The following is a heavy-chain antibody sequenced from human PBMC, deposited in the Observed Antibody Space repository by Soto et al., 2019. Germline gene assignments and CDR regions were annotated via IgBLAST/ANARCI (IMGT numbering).Heavy chain of an antibody. D-gene: IGHD7-27*01. CDR3: ARDTGLAPTVWGY. V-gene: IGHV4-31*03. CDR1: GDSIRGGGHY. J-gene: IGHJ4*03. Sequence: QVQLQESGPGLVKPSQTLSLTCSVSGDSIRGGGHYWNWIRQFPGKGLVRIGYVYHSGSTHYNPSLRGRLTISIDTSKNQFSLRLISVTAADTALYYCARDTGLAPTVWGYWGHGTQVTVSS. CDR2: VYHSGST.